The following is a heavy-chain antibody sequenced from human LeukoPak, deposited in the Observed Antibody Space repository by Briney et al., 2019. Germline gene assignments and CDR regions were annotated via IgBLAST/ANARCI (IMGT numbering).Heavy chain of an antibody. CDR2: INHSGST. CDR3: ARKGGAIWSYRAGSRVYYFDY. V-gene: IGHV4-34*01. J-gene: IGHJ4*02. Sequence: SETLSLTCAVYGGSFSGYYWSWIRQPPGKGLEWIGVINHSGSTNYNTSLKSRVPRSVDTSKSQFSLKLSSVTAADTAVYYCARKGGAIWSYRAGSRVYYFDYWGQGTLVTVSS. D-gene: IGHD4/OR15-4a*01. CDR1: GGSFSGYY.